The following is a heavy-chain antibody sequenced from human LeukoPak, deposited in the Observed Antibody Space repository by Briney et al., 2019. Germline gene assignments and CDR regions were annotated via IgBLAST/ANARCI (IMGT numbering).Heavy chain of an antibody. CDR3: AKASAKGIKYSSSYLDY. Sequence: QPGGSLRLSCAASGFTFSSYGMHWVRQAPGKGLEWVAFIRYDGSNKYYADSVKGRFTISRDNSKNTLYLQMNSLRAEDTAVYYCAKASAKGIKYSSSYLDYWGQGTLVTVSS. V-gene: IGHV3-30*02. CDR2: IRYDGSNK. J-gene: IGHJ4*02. CDR1: GFTFSSYG. D-gene: IGHD6-6*01.